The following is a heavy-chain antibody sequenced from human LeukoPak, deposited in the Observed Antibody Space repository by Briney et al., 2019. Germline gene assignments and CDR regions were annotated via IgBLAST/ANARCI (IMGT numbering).Heavy chain of an antibody. CDR2: IKQDGSEK. V-gene: IGHV3-7*03. Sequence: PGGSLRLSCAASGFTFSSYWMSWVRQAPGKGLEWVANIKQDGSEKYYVDSVKGRFTISSDNARNSLYLQMNSLRADDTAMYYCARGGSLVFGVLNDWGQGTLVTVSS. D-gene: IGHD3-16*01. CDR1: GFTFSSYW. CDR3: ARGGSLVFGVLND. J-gene: IGHJ4*02.